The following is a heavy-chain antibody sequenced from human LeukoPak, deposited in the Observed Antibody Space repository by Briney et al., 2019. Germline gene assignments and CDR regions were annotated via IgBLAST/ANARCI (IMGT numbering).Heavy chain of an antibody. CDR2: IYYSGST. J-gene: IGHJ5*02. D-gene: IGHD3-10*01. CDR3: ARHGKALLWFGDRSWFDP. Sequence: SETLSLTCTVSGGSISSYYWGWIRQPPGKGLEWIGSIYYSGSTYYNPSLKSRVTISVDTSKNQFSLKLSSVTAADTAVYYCARHGKALLWFGDRSWFDPWGQGTLVTVSS. CDR1: GGSISSYY. V-gene: IGHV4-39*01.